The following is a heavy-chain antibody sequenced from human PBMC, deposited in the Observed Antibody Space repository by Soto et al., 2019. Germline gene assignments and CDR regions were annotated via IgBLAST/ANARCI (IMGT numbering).Heavy chain of an antibody. Sequence: SETLSLTCTVSGGSISSYYWSWIRQPPGKGLEWIGYIYYSGSTNYNPSLKSRVTISVDTSKNQFSLKLSSVTAADTAVYYCARQGNWFDPWGQGTLVTVSS. CDR3: ARQGNWFDP. J-gene: IGHJ5*02. CDR1: GGSISSYY. CDR2: IYYSGST. V-gene: IGHV4-59*08.